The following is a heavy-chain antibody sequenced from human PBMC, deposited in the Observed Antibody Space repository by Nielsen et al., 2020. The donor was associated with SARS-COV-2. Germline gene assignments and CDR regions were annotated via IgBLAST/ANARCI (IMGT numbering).Heavy chain of an antibody. CDR1: GFTFSSYT. V-gene: IGHV3-21*01. CDR3: ARKTVPDY. D-gene: IGHD4-17*01. J-gene: IGHJ4*02. CDR2: ISSDSSYI. Sequence: GGSLRLSCIVPGFTFSSYTMNWVRQAPGKGLEWVSSISSDSSYIYYADSLKGRFTISRDNAENSLYLQMNSLRAEDTAVYYCARKTVPDYWGQGTLVTVSS.